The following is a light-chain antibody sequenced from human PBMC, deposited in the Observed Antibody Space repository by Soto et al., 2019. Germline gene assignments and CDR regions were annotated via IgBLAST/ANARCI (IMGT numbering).Light chain of an antibody. Sequence: DIQLTQSPSSLSASVGDRVTITCRASQSVTTYLKWYQQKPGKAPKLLISAASSLRDGVPSRFSGSGSGTVFTLTINSLHPEDFATYYCQQSFSDPPLSFGGGTRVEVK. CDR3: QQSFSDPPLS. V-gene: IGKV1-39*01. CDR1: QSVTTY. J-gene: IGKJ4*01. CDR2: AAS.